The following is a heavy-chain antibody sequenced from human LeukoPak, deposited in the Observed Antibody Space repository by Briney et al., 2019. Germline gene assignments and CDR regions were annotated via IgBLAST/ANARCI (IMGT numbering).Heavy chain of an antibody. CDR2: IYYSGST. Sequence: SETLSLTCTVSGGSISSSSYYWGWIRQPPGKGLEWIGSIYYSGSTCYNPSLKSRVTISVDTSKNQFSLKLSSVTAADTAVYYCARDATYYDFWSGYYPDDAFDIWGQGTMVTVSS. CDR1: GGSISSSSYY. CDR3: ARDATYYDFWSGYYPDDAFDI. J-gene: IGHJ3*02. V-gene: IGHV4-39*07. D-gene: IGHD3-3*01.